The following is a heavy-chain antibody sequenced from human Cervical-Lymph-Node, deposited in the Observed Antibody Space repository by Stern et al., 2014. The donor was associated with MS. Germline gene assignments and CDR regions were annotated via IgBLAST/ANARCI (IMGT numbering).Heavy chain of an antibody. V-gene: IGHV3-9*01. Sequence: EVQLVESGGGLIQPGRSLRLSCAGSGFIFSDYGIHWVRQAPGKGLEWVSGISWNSDSVLYADAVKGRFTISRDIAGRSLNLQMNNLRPEDTALYYCAKIGLRYFDQPGFFECWGRGTLVTVSS. CDR2: ISWNSDSV. CDR1: GFIFSDYG. CDR3: AKIGLRYFDQPGFFEC. J-gene: IGHJ4*02. D-gene: IGHD3-9*01.